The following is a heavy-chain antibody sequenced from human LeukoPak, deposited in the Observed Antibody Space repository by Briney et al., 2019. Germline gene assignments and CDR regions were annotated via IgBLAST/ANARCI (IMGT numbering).Heavy chain of an antibody. D-gene: IGHD2-8*01. CDR2: INPNSGGT. Sequence: ASVKVSCKASGYTFTGYCMHWVRQAPGQGLEGMGWINPNSGGTSYAQKDQGRVTMTRDTSISTAYLELSRLRSDDTAVYYCARVGGVGYWGQGTLVTVSS. CDR3: ARVGGVGY. V-gene: IGHV1-2*02. J-gene: IGHJ4*02. CDR1: GYTFTGYC.